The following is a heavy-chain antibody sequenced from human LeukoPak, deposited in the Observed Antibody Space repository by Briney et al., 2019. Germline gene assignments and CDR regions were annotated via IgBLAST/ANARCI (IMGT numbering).Heavy chain of an antibody. Sequence: SETLSLTCTVSGGSISSYYWSWIRQPPGKGLEWIGYIYYSGSTNYNPSLKSRVTISVDTSKNQFSLKLSSVTAADTAVYYCARTDDSSGYSVVYWGQGTLVTVSS. CDR2: IYYSGST. CDR1: GGSISSYY. J-gene: IGHJ4*02. D-gene: IGHD3-22*01. CDR3: ARTDDSSGYSVVY. V-gene: IGHV4-59*01.